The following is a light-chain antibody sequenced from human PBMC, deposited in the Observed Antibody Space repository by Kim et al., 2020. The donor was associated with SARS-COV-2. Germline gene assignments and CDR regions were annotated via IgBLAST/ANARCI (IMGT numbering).Light chain of an antibody. V-gene: IGLV3-19*01. Sequence: ALRQKIWSRGQGDSLRNYYASWYQQKPGQAPLLGIYGKNNRPSWIPDRCSGASSGNTASLPITGALAEEEADYYCNSRYSSGNHRVFGGGTQLTVL. CDR2: GKN. CDR3: NSRYSSGNHRV. CDR1: SLRNYY. J-gene: IGLJ3*02.